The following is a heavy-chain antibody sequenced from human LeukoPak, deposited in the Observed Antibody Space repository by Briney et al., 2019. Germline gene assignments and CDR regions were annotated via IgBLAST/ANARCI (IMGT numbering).Heavy chain of an antibody. CDR1: GYTLTELS. D-gene: IGHD2-2*01. V-gene: IGHV1-24*01. CDR2: FDPEDGET. Sequence: ASVKVSCQVSGYTLTELSMHWVRQAPGKGLEWMGGFDPEDGETIYAQKFQGRVTITEDTSTDTAYMELSSLRSEDTAVYYCATDLRTLFDYWGQGTLVTVSS. J-gene: IGHJ4*02. CDR3: ATDLRTLFDY.